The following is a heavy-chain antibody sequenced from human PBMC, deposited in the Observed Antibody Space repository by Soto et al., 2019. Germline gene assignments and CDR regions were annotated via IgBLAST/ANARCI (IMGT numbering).Heavy chain of an antibody. Sequence: SQTLSLTCAISGDSVSSNSATWNWIRQSPSRGLEWLGRTYYRSKWYNDYALSVRSRITINPDTSKNQFSLHLNSLTPEDTAVYYCGRAHLGTDPYTLEPFDPWGPGTLVTVSS. J-gene: IGHJ5*02. CDR2: TYYRSKWYN. D-gene: IGHD3-16*01. V-gene: IGHV6-1*01. CDR3: GRAHLGTDPYTLEPFDP. CDR1: GDSVSSNSAT.